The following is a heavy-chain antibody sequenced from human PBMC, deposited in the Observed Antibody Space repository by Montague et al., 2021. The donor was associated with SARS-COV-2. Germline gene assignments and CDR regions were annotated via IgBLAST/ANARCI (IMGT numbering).Heavy chain of an antibody. V-gene: IGHV4-59*11. J-gene: IGHJ4*02. D-gene: IGHD3-10*01. CDR3: ARGLGTSGYYYLGY. Sequence: SETLSLTCSVSGGSIGSHYWSWLRQPPGKGLEWIGHINYGGSNTYNPSLKSRGTISIDTPKNQFSLKLSSVTAADTAVYYCARGLGTSGYYYLGYWGQGTLVTVSS. CDR1: GGSIGSHY. CDR2: INYGGSN.